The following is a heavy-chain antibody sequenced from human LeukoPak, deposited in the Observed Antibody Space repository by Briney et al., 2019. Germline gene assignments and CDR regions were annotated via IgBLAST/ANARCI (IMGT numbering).Heavy chain of an antibody. CDR2: IYYSGST. CDR1: GGSISSGGYY. CDR3: ARSFYYYGSGSYYNREGVGEILFDP. D-gene: IGHD3-10*01. J-gene: IGHJ5*02. V-gene: IGHV4-31*03. Sequence: PSQTLSLTCTVSGGSISSGGYYWSWIRQHPGKGLEWIGYIYYSGSTYYNPSLKSRVTISVDTSKNQFSLKLSSVTAADTAVYYCARSFYYYGSGSYYNREGVGEILFDPRGQGTLVTVSS.